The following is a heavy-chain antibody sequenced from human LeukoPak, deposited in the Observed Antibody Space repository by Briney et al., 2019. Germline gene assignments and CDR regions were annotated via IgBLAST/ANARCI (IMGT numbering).Heavy chain of an antibody. D-gene: IGHD3-10*01. CDR2: VKHDGSAR. J-gene: IGHJ4*02. V-gene: IGHV3-7*03. Sequence: PGGSLRLSCAPSGFTFSSYCMSWVREAPGKGLEWVANVKHDGSARYYVDSMKGRFIISRDNAKNALYLQMSSLRAEDTAVYYCARHLLGSEYYFESWGQGTLVTVSS. CDR3: ARHLLGSEYYFES. CDR1: GFTFSSYC.